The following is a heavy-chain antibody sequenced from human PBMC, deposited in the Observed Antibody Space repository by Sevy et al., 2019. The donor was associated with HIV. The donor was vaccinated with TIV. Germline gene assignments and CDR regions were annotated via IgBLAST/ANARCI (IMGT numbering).Heavy chain of an antibody. Sequence: GGSLRLSCAASGFSISGYGMHWVRQAPGKGLEWVAVIWYDGTNREYADSVKGRFTHSRDNSTSTLYIQMNSLRVEDTAVYYCAREDIRVAGIGYYFHSWGQGTLVTVSS. J-gene: IGHJ4*02. CDR1: GFSISGYG. V-gene: IGHV3-33*01. D-gene: IGHD6-19*01. CDR3: AREDIRVAGIGYYFHS. CDR2: IWYDGTNR.